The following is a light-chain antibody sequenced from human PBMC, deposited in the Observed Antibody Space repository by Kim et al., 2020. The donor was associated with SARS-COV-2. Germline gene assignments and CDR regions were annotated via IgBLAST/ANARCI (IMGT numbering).Light chain of an antibody. CDR1: QAISNS. V-gene: IGKV1-27*01. J-gene: IGKJ4*01. CDR2: GAS. CDR3: QKCYSAPLT. Sequence: DIQMTQSPSSLSASVGDRVTITCRASQAISNSLAWYQHKPGKVPKLLIYGASTLQSGVPPRFSGSGSGTDFTLTISSLQPEDVATYYCQKCYSAPLTFGGGTKVDIK.